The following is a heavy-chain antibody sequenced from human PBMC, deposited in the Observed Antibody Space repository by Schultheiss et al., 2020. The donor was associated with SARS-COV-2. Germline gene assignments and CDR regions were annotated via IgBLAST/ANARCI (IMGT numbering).Heavy chain of an antibody. Sequence: GESLKISCAASGFTFSSYAMSWVRQAPGKGLEWVSAISGSGGSTYYADSVKGRFTISRDNSKNTLYLQMNSLRDEDTAVYYCARGGYSSSAGYYYYYGMDVWGQGTTVTVSS. D-gene: IGHD6-6*01. V-gene: IGHV3-23*01. J-gene: IGHJ6*02. CDR2: ISGSGGST. CDR1: GFTFSSYA. CDR3: ARGGYSSSAGYYYYYGMDV.